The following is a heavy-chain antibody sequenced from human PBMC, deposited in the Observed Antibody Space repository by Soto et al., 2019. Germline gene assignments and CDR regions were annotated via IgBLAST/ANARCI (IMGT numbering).Heavy chain of an antibody. D-gene: IGHD6-6*01. V-gene: IGHV4-31*03. CDR1: GASMSSGGYY. J-gene: IGHJ5*02. Sequence: SETLSLTCTVSGASMSSGGYYWTWIRQSPGKGLEWIGYIYYSGSTYYNPSLESRVAISLDTSRSLFSLTLHSVTAADTAIYYCARDRHNNFFDPWGQGTLVTVSS. CDR3: ARDRHNNFFDP. CDR2: IYYSGST.